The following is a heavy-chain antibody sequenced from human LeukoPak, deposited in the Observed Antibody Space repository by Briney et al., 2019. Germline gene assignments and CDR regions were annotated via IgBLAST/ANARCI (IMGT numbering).Heavy chain of an antibody. CDR3: AKDLGGLHYFDY. CDR1: GFTFSSYG. D-gene: IGHD3-16*01. Sequence: GGSLRLSCAASGFTFSSYGMHWVRQAPGKGLEWVAVISYDGSNKYYVDSVKGRFTISRDNSKNTLYLQMNSLRAEDTAVYYCAKDLGGLHYFDYWGQGTLVTVSS. J-gene: IGHJ4*02. V-gene: IGHV3-30*18. CDR2: ISYDGSNK.